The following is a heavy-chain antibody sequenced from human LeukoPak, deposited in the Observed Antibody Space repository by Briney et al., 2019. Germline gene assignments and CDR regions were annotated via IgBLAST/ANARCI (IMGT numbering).Heavy chain of an antibody. V-gene: IGHV4-38-2*02. CDR1: GYSISSGYY. CDR3: ARRQHYAFDI. D-gene: IGHD6-13*01. CDR2: IYHSGST. J-gene: IGHJ3*02. Sequence: ASETLSLTCTVSGYSISSGYYWGWIRQPPGKGLEWIGSIYHSGSTYYNPSLKSRVTISVDTSKNQFSLKLSSVTAADTAVYYCARRQHYAFDIWGQGTMVTVSS.